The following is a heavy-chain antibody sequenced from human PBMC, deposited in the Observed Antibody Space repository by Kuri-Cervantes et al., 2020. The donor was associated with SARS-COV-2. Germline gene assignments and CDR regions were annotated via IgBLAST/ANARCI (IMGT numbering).Heavy chain of an antibody. V-gene: IGHV4-39*01. J-gene: IGHJ4*02. D-gene: IGHD6-13*01. Sequence: SETLSLTCIVSGGSISSSSYYWGWIRQPPGKGLEWIGSIYYSGSTYYNPSLESRVTISVDTSKNQFSLKLSSVTAADTAVYYCARAVAAAGPFYDYWGQGNLVNVSS. CDR2: IYYSGST. CDR1: GGSISSSSYY. CDR3: ARAVAAAGPFYDY.